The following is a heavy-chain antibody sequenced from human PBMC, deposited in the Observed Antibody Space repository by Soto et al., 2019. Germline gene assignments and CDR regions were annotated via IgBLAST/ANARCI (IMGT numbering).Heavy chain of an antibody. Sequence: ASVKVSCKASGGTFSSYTISWVRQAPGQGLEWMGRIIPILGIANYAQKFQGRVTITADKSTSTAYMELSSLRSEDTAVYYCARVAVVATIETSPPINAFDIWGQGTMVTVSS. D-gene: IGHD5-12*01. CDR3: ARVAVVATIETSPPINAFDI. V-gene: IGHV1-69*02. CDR1: GGTFSSYT. CDR2: IIPILGIA. J-gene: IGHJ3*02.